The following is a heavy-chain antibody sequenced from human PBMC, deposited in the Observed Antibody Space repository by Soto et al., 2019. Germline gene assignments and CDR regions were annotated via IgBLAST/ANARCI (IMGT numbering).Heavy chain of an antibody. CDR1: GFDFTYYA. J-gene: IGHJ4*02. CDR3: AKDEGVGGTLGLFDY. V-gene: IGHV3-30*18. D-gene: IGHD1-26*01. CDR2: MSSDGSKI. Sequence: QVQLVKSGGGAVQPGESLRLSCVASGFDFTYYAMHWVRQAPGKGLESVAVMSSDGSKIHHTDSVKGRFTISRDNSKNTLYLQMYSLRKEDTAVYFCAKDEGVGGTLGLFDYWGQGTLVSVSS.